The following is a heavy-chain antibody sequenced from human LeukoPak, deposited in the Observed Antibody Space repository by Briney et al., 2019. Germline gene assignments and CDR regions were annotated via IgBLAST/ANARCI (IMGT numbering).Heavy chain of an antibody. CDR1: GGTFSSYA. CDR2: IIPIFGTA. CDR3: ATSPLYYYGSGSHWYFDL. Sequence: SVKVSCKASGGTFSSYAISRVRQAPGQGLEWMGGIIPIFGTANYAQKFQGRVIMTEDSSTDTAYMELSSLRSEDTAVYYCATSPLYYYGSGSHWYFDLWGRGTLVTVSS. D-gene: IGHD3-10*01. J-gene: IGHJ2*01. V-gene: IGHV1-69*13.